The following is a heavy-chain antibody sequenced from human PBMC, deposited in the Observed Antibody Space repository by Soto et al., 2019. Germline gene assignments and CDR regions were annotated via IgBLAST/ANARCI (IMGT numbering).Heavy chain of an antibody. CDR2: INHSGST. CDR3: ARHGLDY. CDR1: GGSFRGYY. Sequence: SETLTLNCAVYGGSFRGYYWSWIRQPTGKGLEWIGEINHSGSTNYNPSLKSRVTISVDTSKNQFSLKLSSETAADTAVSYCARHGLDYWGQGTLVTVSS. J-gene: IGHJ4*02. V-gene: IGHV4-34*01.